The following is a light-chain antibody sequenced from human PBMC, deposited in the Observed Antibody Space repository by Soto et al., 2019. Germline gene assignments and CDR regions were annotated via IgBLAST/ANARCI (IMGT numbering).Light chain of an antibody. CDR1: SSDVGGYNY. V-gene: IGLV2-14*01. CDR2: DVS. Sequence: QSALTQPASVSGSPGQSITISCTGTSSDVGGYNYVSWYQQNPGKAPKLMIYDVSKRPSGVSDRFSGSKSGNTASLTISGLQAEDEADYYCSSYRSSSTLRYVFGTGTKVTVL. J-gene: IGLJ1*01. CDR3: SSYRSSSTLRYV.